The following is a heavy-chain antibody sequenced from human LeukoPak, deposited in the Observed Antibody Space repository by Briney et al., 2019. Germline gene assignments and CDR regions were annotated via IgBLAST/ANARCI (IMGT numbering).Heavy chain of an antibody. Sequence: SETLSLTCTVSGGSISSYYWSWVRQPPGKGLEWIGHIYCSGSTNYNPSLKSRVTISVDTSKNQFSLKLRSVTAADTAVYYCARRYCSSSSCSHFDSWGQGTLVTVSS. D-gene: IGHD2-2*01. CDR3: ARRYCSSSSCSHFDS. V-gene: IGHV4-59*01. CDR1: GGSISSYY. CDR2: IYCSGST. J-gene: IGHJ4*02.